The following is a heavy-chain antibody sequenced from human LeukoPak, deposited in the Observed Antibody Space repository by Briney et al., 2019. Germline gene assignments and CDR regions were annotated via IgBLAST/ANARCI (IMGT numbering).Heavy chain of an antibody. CDR1: GFTFSSYA. Sequence: GGSLRLSCAASGFTFSSYAMHWVRQAPGKGLEWVALISYDGSNTYYADSVKGRFTISRDNSKNTLYLQMNSLRSEDTAVYYCAKDGEWLALYYYHYMDVWGKGTTVTISS. V-gene: IGHV3-30*04. CDR2: ISYDGSNT. D-gene: IGHD6-19*01. J-gene: IGHJ6*03. CDR3: AKDGEWLALYYYHYMDV.